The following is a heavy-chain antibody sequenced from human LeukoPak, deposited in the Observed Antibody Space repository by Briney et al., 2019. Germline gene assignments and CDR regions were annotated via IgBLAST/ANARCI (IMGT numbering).Heavy chain of an antibody. CDR3: AKSGYNRFDY. Sequence: GGSLRLSCAASGFTFSSSAMSWVRQAPGKGLEWVSNISGSGSGGSTYYADSVKGRFTISRDNSKNTLYLQMNSLRVEDTAVYYCAKSGYNRFDYWGQGTLVTVSS. J-gene: IGHJ4*02. D-gene: IGHD5-24*01. CDR2: ISGSGSGGST. CDR1: GFTFSSSA. V-gene: IGHV3-23*01.